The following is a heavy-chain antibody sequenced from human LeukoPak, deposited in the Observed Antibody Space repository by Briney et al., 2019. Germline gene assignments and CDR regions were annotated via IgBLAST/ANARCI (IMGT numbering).Heavy chain of an antibody. Sequence: SQTLSLTCTVSGGSISSGGYYWSWIRQHPGKGLEWIGYIYYSGSTYYNPSLKSRVTISVDTSKNQFSLKLSSVTAADTAVYYCARQQSSGWYQSYYYYYGMDVWGQGTTVTVSS. D-gene: IGHD6-19*01. J-gene: IGHJ6*02. CDR1: GGSISSGGYY. CDR3: ARQQSSGWYQSYYYYYGMDV. CDR2: IYYSGST. V-gene: IGHV4-31*03.